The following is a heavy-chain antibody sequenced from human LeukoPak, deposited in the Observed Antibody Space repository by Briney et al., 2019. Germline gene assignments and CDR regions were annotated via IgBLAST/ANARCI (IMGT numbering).Heavy chain of an antibody. CDR3: ASGKYSYGTFDY. J-gene: IGHJ4*02. Sequence: SETLSLTCAVSGGSISSGGYSWSWIRQPPGKSLEWIGYIYHSGSTNYNPSLKSRVTISVDTSKNQFSLKLSSVTAADTAVYYCASGKYSYGTFDYWGQGTLVTVSS. CDR1: GGSISSGGYS. V-gene: IGHV4-30-2*02. CDR2: IYHSGST. D-gene: IGHD5-18*01.